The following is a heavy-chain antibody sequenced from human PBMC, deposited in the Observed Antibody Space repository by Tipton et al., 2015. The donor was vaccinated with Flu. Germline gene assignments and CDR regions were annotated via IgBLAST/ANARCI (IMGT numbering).Heavy chain of an antibody. J-gene: IGHJ4*02. CDR2: IYHSGRT. CDR3: ARAHLRYCSSGSCYPYDY. CDR1: GGSISSSNW. D-gene: IGHD2-15*01. Sequence: TLSLTCAASGGSISSSNWWTWVRQPPGKGLEWIGEIYHSGRTNYNPSLKSRLTISVDTSNNQFSLKLNSVTAADTALYYCARAHLRYCSSGSCYPYDYWGPGTLVTVSS. V-gene: IGHV4-4*02.